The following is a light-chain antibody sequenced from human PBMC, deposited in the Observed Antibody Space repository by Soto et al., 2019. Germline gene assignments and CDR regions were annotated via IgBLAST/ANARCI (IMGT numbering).Light chain of an antibody. CDR1: SSNIGAGYD. V-gene: IGLV1-40*01. J-gene: IGLJ3*02. Sequence: QSVLTQPPSVSGAPGQGVTISCTGSSSNIGAGYDVHWYQQSPGTAPKLLIFGTSNRPSGVPDRFAGSNSGTSASLAITGLHAEDEADYYCQSSDSRLIGSELFGGGTQLTVL. CDR3: QSSDSRLIGSEL. CDR2: GTS.